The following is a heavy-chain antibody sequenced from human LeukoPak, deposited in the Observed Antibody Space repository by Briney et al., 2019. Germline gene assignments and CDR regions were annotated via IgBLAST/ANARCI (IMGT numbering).Heavy chain of an antibody. V-gene: IGHV3-30*03. J-gene: IGHJ4*02. Sequence: PGGSLRLSCAASGFTFSSYGMHWVRQAPGKGLEWVAVISYDGSNKYYADSVKGRFTISRDNSKNTLYLQMNGLRVEDTAVYYCTRRLDDWGQGTLVTVSS. CDR3: TRRLDD. CDR1: GFTFSSYG. D-gene: IGHD3-16*01. CDR2: ISYDGSNK.